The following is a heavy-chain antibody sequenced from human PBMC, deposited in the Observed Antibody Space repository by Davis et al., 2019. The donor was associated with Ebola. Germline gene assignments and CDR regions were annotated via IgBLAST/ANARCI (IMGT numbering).Heavy chain of an antibody. CDR2: INRRGST. J-gene: IGHJ5*02. V-gene: IGHV4-4*02. CDR1: GGSIRTNW. Sequence: MPGGSLRLSCAVSGGSIRTNWWSWVRQSPGKGLEWIGEINRRGSTNYNPSLKSRVTMSIDTSRNQFSLKLNSVTAADTAVYYCSRVDIVTTNGFDPWGQGTLVTVSS. CDR3: SRVDIVTTNGFDP. D-gene: IGHD3-9*01.